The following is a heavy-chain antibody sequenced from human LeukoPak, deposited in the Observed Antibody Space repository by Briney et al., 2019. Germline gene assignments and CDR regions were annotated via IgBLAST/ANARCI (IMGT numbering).Heavy chain of an antibody. Sequence: GGSLRLSCAASGFTFSSYAMHWVRQAPGKGLEWVAVISYDGSNKYYADSVKGRFTISRDNSKNTLYLQMNSLRAEDTAVYYCARDTYYDFWSGYYQAQYYFDYWGQGTLVTVSS. CDR2: ISYDGSNK. D-gene: IGHD3-3*01. V-gene: IGHV3-30-3*01. CDR1: GFTFSSYA. CDR3: ARDTYYDFWSGYYQAQYYFDY. J-gene: IGHJ4*02.